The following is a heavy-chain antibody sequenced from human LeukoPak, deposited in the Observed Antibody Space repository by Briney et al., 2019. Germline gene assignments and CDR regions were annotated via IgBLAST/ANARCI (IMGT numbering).Heavy chain of an antibody. CDR1: GFTFSSYA. J-gene: IGHJ4*02. CDR2: ISYDGSNK. V-gene: IGHV3-30-3*01. CDR3: AGSSGYYLSY. D-gene: IGHD3-22*01. Sequence: GGSLGLSCAASGFTFSSYAMHWVRQAPGKGLEWVAVISYDGSNKYYADSVKGRFTISRDNSKNTLYLQMNSLRAEDTAVYYCAGSSGYYLSYWGQGTLVTVSS.